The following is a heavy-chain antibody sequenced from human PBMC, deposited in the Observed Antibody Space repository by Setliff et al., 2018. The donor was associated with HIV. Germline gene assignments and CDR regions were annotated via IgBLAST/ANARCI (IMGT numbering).Heavy chain of an antibody. Sequence: SVKVSCKASRSTFNSHTINWVRQAPGQGLDWMGRIIPILGVANYAQRFQGKVTITADKSTSTAYMELSRLRSDDTAVYYCARGVQSPPHYSYYYMDVWGEGTMVTVSS. CDR1: RSTFNSHT. J-gene: IGHJ6*03. CDR2: IIPILGVA. D-gene: IGHD3-3*01. CDR3: ARGVQSPPHYSYYYMDV. V-gene: IGHV1-69*02.